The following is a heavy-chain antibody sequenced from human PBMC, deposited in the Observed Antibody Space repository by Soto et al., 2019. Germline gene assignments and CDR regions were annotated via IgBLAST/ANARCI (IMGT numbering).Heavy chain of an antibody. CDR3: ARGHTVTLDFDY. Sequence: ASVKVSCKASGYTFTSYDINWVRQATGQGLEWMGWMNPNSGNTGYAQKFQGRVTMTRNTSISTAYMELSSLRSEDTAVYYCARGHTVTLDFDYWGQGTLVTVSS. CDR1: GYTFTSYD. CDR2: MNPNSGNT. D-gene: IGHD4-17*01. J-gene: IGHJ4*02. V-gene: IGHV1-8*01.